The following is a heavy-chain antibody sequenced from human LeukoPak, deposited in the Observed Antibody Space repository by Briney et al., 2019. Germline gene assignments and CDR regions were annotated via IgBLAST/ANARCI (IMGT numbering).Heavy chain of an antibody. V-gene: IGHV1-69*13. CDR3: ARSGYCSGGSCRNWFDP. CDR2: IIPIFGTA. J-gene: IGHJ5*02. CDR1: GGTFSSYA. D-gene: IGHD2-15*01. Sequence: SVKVSCKASGGTFSSYAISWVRQAPGQGLEWMGGIIPIFGTANYAQKFQGRVTITADESASTAYMELSSLRSEDTAVYYCARSGYCSGGSCRNWFDPWGQGTLVTVSS.